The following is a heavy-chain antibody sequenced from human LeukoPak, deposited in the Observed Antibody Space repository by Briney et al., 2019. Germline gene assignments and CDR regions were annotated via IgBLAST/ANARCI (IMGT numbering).Heavy chain of an antibody. V-gene: IGHV4-59*08. CDR1: GGSISSYY. J-gene: IGHJ2*01. CDR2: MHHSGNS. Sequence: PSETLSLTCTVSGGSISSYYWSWIRQPPGKGLEWIGYMHHSGNSNYNPSLKSRVTISVDTSKKQFSLKLSSVTAADTAVYYCAGSFKPWYFDLWGRGTLVTVSS. CDR3: AGSFKPWYFDL.